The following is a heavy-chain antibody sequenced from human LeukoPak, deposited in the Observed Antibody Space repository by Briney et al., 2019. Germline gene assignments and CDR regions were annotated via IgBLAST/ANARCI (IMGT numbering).Heavy chain of an antibody. J-gene: IGHJ3*02. CDR2: FYARGNT. Sequence: SETLSLTCNVSGVSISNYCWNWIRQPAGKGLEWIGRFYARGNTNYNPSPKSRVTMSVDTSKNQLSLKLTSVTAADTAVYYCARELITKADAFDIWGQGTMVTVSS. CDR3: ARELITKADAFDI. CDR1: GVSISNYC. V-gene: IGHV4-4*07. D-gene: IGHD1-20*01.